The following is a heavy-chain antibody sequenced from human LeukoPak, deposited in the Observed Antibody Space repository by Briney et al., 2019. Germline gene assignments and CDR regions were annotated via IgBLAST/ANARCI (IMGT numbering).Heavy chain of an antibody. D-gene: IGHD1-26*01. CDR1: GFTFSSYS. Sequence: GGSLRLSCAASGFTFSSYSMNWVRQAPGKGLEWVSSISSSSSYIYYADSVKGRFTISRDNAKNSLYLQMNSLRAEDTAVYYCARSGHGSYYYMDVWGKGTTVTVSS. CDR2: ISSSSSYI. J-gene: IGHJ6*03. CDR3: ARSGHGSYYYMDV. V-gene: IGHV3-21*01.